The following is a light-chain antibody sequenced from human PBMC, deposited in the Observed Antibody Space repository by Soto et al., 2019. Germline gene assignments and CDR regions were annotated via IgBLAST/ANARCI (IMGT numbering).Light chain of an antibody. CDR2: GAS. CDR3: QQYGGSPIT. V-gene: IGKV3-20*01. J-gene: IGKJ5*01. Sequence: EIVRTQSPATLCVSPGERATLACRASQSVSSNLAWYQQKPGQAPRLLIYGASSRATGIPDRFSGSGSATDFTLTISRLEPEDFAVFYCQQYGGSPITFGQGTRLEIK. CDR1: QSVSSN.